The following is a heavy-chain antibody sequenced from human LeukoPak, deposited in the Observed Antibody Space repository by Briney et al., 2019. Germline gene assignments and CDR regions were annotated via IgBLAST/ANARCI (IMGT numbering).Heavy chain of an antibody. CDR2: MNPNSGNT. J-gene: IGHJ3*02. V-gene: IGHV1-8*03. CDR1: GYTFTSYD. Sequence: ASVKVSCKASGYTFTSYDINWVRQATGQGLEWMGWMNPNSGNTGYAQKFQGRVTITRNTSISTAYMELSSLRSEDTAVYYCARDYYYDSSGLVDAFDIWGQGTMVTVSS. D-gene: IGHD3-22*01. CDR3: ARDYYYDSSGLVDAFDI.